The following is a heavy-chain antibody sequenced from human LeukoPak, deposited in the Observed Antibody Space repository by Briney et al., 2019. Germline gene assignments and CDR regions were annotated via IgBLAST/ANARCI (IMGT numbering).Heavy chain of an antibody. V-gene: IGHV4-61*02. D-gene: IGHD2-2*01. CDR3: ARVPRYCSSTSCPRTDYYYYMDV. Sequence: PSQTLSLTCTVSGGSISSGSYYWSWIRQPAGKGLEWIGRIYTSGSTNYNPSLKSRVTISVDTSKNQFSLKLSSVTAADTAVYYCARVPRYCSSTSCPRTDYYYYMDVWGKGTTVTISS. CDR1: GGSISSGSYY. J-gene: IGHJ6*03. CDR2: IYTSGST.